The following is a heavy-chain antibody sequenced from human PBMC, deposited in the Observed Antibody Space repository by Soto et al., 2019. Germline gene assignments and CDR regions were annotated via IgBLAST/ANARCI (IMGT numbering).Heavy chain of an antibody. D-gene: IGHD5-18*01. CDR3: VSERGYGHDSVPYS. CDR1: GFAFSSYG. CDR2: ISYDGSLK. J-gene: IGHJ4*02. Sequence: QAQLVESGGGVVQPGRSLRLSCAASGFAFSSYGMHWVRQAPGTGLEWVAVISYDGSLKHYADSVKGRFTISRDNSKNMVILQMSSLRAEDTAVYYWVSERGYGHDSVPYSWGQGTLVSVS. V-gene: IGHV3-30*03.